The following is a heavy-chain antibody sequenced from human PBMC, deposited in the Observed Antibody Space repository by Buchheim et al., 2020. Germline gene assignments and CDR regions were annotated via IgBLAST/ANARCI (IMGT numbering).Heavy chain of an antibody. Sequence: QVQLVESGGGVVQPGRSLRLSCAASGFIFSSYAMHWVRQAPGKGLEWVAVIWVDGSNKYYADSVKGRFTTSRDNSKNTLYLQMNSLRAEDTAVYYCARVNVMTYFDYWGQGTL. V-gene: IGHV3-33*01. CDR1: GFIFSSYA. CDR3: ARVNVMTYFDY. D-gene: IGHD2-21*02. J-gene: IGHJ4*02. CDR2: IWVDGSNK.